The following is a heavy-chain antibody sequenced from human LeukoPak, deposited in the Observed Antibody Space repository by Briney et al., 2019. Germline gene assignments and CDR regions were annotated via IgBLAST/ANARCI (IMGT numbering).Heavy chain of an antibody. CDR3: ARDSYYGGTQDY. D-gene: IGHD4-23*01. Sequence: PGGSLRLSCAASGFTFSTYGMHWVRQAPGKGLQWVAVIRYDGSNKNYGDSVKGRFTISRDNAKNSLYLQMNSLRAEDTAVYYCARDSYYGGTQDYWGQGTLVTVSS. V-gene: IGHV3-33*01. J-gene: IGHJ4*02. CDR1: GFTFSTYG. CDR2: IRYDGSNK.